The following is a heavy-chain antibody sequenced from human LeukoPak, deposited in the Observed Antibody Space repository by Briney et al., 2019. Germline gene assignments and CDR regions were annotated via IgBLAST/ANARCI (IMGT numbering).Heavy chain of an antibody. Sequence: PGGSLRLSCAASGFTVRSNYMSWVRQAPGKGLEWVSVIYSGGSTYYADSVKGRFTVSRDNSKNMLYLQMNSLRVEDTAVYYCAGDTSCYYYVDYWGQGTLVTVSS. CDR1: GFTVRSNY. CDR3: AGDTSCYYYVDY. J-gene: IGHJ4*02. D-gene: IGHD3-22*01. CDR2: IYSGGST. V-gene: IGHV3-53*01.